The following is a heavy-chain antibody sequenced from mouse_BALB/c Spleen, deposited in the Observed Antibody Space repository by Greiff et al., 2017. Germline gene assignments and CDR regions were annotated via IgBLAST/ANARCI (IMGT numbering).Heavy chain of an antibody. CDR2: IYPSDSYT. CDR1: GYTFTSYW. J-gene: IGHJ3*01. D-gene: IGHD2-1*01. Sequence: QVQLQQPGAELVRPGASVKLSCKASGYTFTSYWINWVKQRPGQGLEWIGNIYPSDSYTNYNQKFKDKATLTVDKSSSTAYMQLSSPTSEDSAVYYCTRCPYGNYEAWFAYWGQGTLVTVSA. CDR3: TRCPYGNYEAWFAY. V-gene: IGHV1-69*02.